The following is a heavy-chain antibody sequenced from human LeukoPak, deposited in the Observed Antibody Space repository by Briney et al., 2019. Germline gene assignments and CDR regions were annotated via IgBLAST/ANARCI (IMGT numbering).Heavy chain of an antibody. J-gene: IGHJ4*02. CDR1: GGAFSGYY. CDR3: ARSREPHYYGSGSYYI. D-gene: IGHD3-10*01. Sequence: TSETLSLTCAVYGGAFSGYYWSWIRQPPGKGLEWIGEINHSGSTNYNPSLKSRVTISVDTSKNQFYLKLSSVTAADTAVYYCARSREPHYYGSGSYYIWGQGTLVTVSS. CDR2: INHSGST. V-gene: IGHV4-34*01.